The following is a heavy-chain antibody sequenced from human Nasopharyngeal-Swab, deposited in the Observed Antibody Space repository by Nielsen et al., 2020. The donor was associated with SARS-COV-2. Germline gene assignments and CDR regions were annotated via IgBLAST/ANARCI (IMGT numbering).Heavy chain of an antibody. CDR2: IHHSRHS. J-gene: IGHJ4*02. CDR1: GASTSSDSW. D-gene: IGHD1-1*01. V-gene: IGHV4-4*02. Sequence: SETLSLTCAVSGASTSSDSWWTWVRQPPGRGLEWIGEIHHSRHSNYNPSLRSRVTMLVDKPKNQFSLNLSSVTAADTAVYFCARGGNWQFDSWGQGTLVTVSS. CDR3: ARGGNWQFDS.